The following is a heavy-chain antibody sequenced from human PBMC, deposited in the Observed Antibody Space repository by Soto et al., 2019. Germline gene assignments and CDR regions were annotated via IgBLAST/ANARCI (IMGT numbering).Heavy chain of an antibody. CDR3: ARHKGGIVVVVAANWFDP. J-gene: IGHJ5*02. Sequence: QLQLQESGPGLVKPSETLSLTCTVSGGSISSSSYYWGWIRQPPGKGLEWIGSIYYIGSTYYNPSLKSRVNKSVDTSKNQFSLKLSSVTAADTAVYYCARHKGGIVVVVAANWFDPWGQGTLVTVSS. V-gene: IGHV4-39*01. CDR2: IYYIGST. D-gene: IGHD2-15*01. CDR1: GGSISSSSYY.